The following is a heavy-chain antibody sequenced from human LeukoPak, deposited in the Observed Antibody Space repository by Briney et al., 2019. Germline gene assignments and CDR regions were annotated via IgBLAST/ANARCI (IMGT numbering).Heavy chain of an antibody. Sequence: GGSLRLSCAASGFTFSSYGMHWVRQAPGKGLEWVSSISSSSSYIYYADSVKGRFTISRDNAKNSLYLQMNSLRAEDTAVYYCARDSSSWYGDYWGQGTLVTVSS. CDR2: ISSSSSYI. V-gene: IGHV3-21*01. D-gene: IGHD6-13*01. CDR3: ARDSSSWYGDY. J-gene: IGHJ4*02. CDR1: GFTFSSYG.